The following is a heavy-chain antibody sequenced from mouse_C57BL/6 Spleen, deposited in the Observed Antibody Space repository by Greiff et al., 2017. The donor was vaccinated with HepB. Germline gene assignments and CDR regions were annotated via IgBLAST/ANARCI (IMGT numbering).Heavy chain of an antibody. Sequence: QVQLQQPGAELVRPGSSVKLSCKASGYTFTSYWMHWVKQRPIQGLEWIGNIDPSDSETHYNQKFKDKATLTVDKSSSTAYMQLSSLTSEDSAVYYCARGGLYNGSSYVYFDVWGTGTTVTVSS. CDR2: IDPSDSET. V-gene: IGHV1-52*01. CDR3: ARGGLYNGSSYVYFDV. J-gene: IGHJ1*03. CDR1: GYTFTSYW. D-gene: IGHD1-1*01.